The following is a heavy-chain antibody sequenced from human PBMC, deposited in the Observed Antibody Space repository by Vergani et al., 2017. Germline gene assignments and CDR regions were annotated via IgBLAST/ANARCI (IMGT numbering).Heavy chain of an antibody. D-gene: IGHD3-22*01. V-gene: IGHV1-8*01. J-gene: IGHJ6*02. Sequence: QVPLVQSGAEVKKPGASVKVSCKASGYTFTSYDINWVRQATGQGLEWMGWMNPNSGNTGYAQKFQGRVTMTRNTAISTAYMELSSLRSEDTALYYCARLYRSGYALYYYGMDVWGQGTTVTVSS. CDR1: GYTFTSYD. CDR2: MNPNSGNT. CDR3: ARLYRSGYALYYYGMDV.